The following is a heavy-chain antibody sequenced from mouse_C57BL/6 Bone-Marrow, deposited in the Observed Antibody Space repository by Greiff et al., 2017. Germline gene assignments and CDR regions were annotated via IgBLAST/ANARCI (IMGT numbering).Heavy chain of an antibody. V-gene: IGHV1-69*01. Sequence: QVQLQQPGAELVKPGASVKLSCKASGYTFTSYWMHWVKQRPGQGLEWIGEIDPSDSYTNYNQKFKGKSTLTVDKSSSAAYMQRSSLTTEDSAVYYCAVDRGYARDYWGQGTSVTVSS. D-gene: IGHD3-2*01. CDR2: IDPSDSYT. J-gene: IGHJ4*01. CDR3: AVDRGYARDY. CDR1: GYTFTSYW.